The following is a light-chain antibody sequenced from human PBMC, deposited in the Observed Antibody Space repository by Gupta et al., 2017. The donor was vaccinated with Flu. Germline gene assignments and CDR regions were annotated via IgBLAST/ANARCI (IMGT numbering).Light chain of an antibody. CDR2: GAS. CDR1: QSISSN. Sequence: EIVLTQSPATLSVSPGERATLSCRASQSISSNLAWYQQKPGQSPRLLIYGASTRATDIPARFSGSGSGTEFTLTISRLQPEDFAIYYCQQYNNWPANTFGQGTKLEIK. CDR3: QQYNNWPANT. V-gene: IGKV3-15*01. J-gene: IGKJ2*01.